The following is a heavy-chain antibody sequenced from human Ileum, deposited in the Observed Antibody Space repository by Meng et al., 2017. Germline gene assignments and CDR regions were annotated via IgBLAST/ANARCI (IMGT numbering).Heavy chain of an antibody. CDR2: ISYDGSNK. CDR1: RFTFSSYA. D-gene: IGHD5-18*01. Sequence: GGSLRLSCAASRFTFSSYAMHWVRQAPGKGLEWVAVISYDGSNKYYADSVKGRFTISRDNSKTTLYLQMNSLRAEDTAVYYCASGYVDTAMVTFDYWGQGTLVTVSS. J-gene: IGHJ4*02. CDR3: ASGYVDTAMVTFDY. V-gene: IGHV3-30*04.